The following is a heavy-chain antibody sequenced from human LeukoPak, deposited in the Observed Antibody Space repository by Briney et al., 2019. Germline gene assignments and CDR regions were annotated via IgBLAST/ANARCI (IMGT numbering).Heavy chain of an antibody. CDR3: ARRDRSMVRGVITPSFDY. D-gene: IGHD3-10*01. CDR1: GYSISSGSY. CDR2: IYHSGST. J-gene: IGHJ4*02. Sequence: PSETLSLTCTVSGYSISSGSYWGWIGQPPGKGLEWIGSIYHSGSTYYNPSLKSRVTISVDTSKNQFSLKLSSVTAADTAVYYCARRDRSMVRGVITPSFDYWGQGTLVTVSS. V-gene: IGHV4-38-2*02.